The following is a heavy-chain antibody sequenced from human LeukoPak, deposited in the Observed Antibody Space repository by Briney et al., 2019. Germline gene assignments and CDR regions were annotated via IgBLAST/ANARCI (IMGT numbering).Heavy chain of an antibody. CDR3: AREEREINSGDFDY. CDR2: INPNSGGT. Sequence: ASVKVSCKASGYTFTGYYMHWVRQAPGQGLEWMGWINPNSGGTNYAQKFQGRVTMTRDTSISTAYMELSRLRSDDTAVYYCAREEREINSGDFDYWGQGTLVTVSS. D-gene: IGHD1-1*01. J-gene: IGHJ4*02. CDR1: GYTFTGYY. V-gene: IGHV1-2*02.